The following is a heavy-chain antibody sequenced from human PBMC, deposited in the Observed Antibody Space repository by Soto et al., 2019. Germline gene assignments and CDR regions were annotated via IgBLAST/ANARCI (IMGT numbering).Heavy chain of an antibody. J-gene: IGHJ4*02. CDR3: ARGIAVAGTVDFDD. Sequence: ASVKVSCKASGYTFTGYYMHWVRQAPGQGLEWMGWINPNSGGTNYAQKFQGWVTMTRDTSISTAYMELSRLRSDDTAVYYCARGIAVAGTVDFDDWGQGTLVTVSS. V-gene: IGHV1-2*04. CDR2: INPNSGGT. CDR1: GYTFTGYY. D-gene: IGHD6-19*01.